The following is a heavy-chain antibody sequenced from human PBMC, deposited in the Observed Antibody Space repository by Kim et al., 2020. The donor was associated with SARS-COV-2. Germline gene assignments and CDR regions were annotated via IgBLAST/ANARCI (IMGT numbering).Heavy chain of an antibody. CDR1: GGSISSYY. CDR3: ARVGDTAMVRGAFDI. Sequence: SETLSLTCTVSGGSISSYYWSWIRQPPGKGLEWIGYIYYSGSTNYNPSLKSRVTISVDTSKNQFSLKLSSVTAADTAVYYCARVGDTAMVRGAFDIWGQGTMVTVSS. V-gene: IGHV4-59*13. D-gene: IGHD5-18*01. CDR2: IYYSGST. J-gene: IGHJ3*02.